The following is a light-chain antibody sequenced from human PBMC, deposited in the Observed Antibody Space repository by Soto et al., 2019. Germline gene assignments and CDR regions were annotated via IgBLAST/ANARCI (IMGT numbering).Light chain of an antibody. CDR3: QQADSFTT. CDR2: AAS. Sequence: DIQMTQSPSSVSASVGDRVTITCRASQDISRWLAWYQQKPGKAPKLLIYAASSLQSGVPSRFSGSGPGTDFTLTISSLQPEDFATYYCQQADSFTTFGPGTKVDIK. CDR1: QDISRW. J-gene: IGKJ3*01. V-gene: IGKV1-12*01.